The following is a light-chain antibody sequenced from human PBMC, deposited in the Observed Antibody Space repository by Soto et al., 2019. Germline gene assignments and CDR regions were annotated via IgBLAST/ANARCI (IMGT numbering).Light chain of an antibody. CDR1: QGISTY. Sequence: DIQMTQSPSSLSASVGDRVTIACRTSQGISTYLNWYQQKPGKAPELLIYAESSLQSGVPSRLSGSGSGTDLNLTISRLQPEDFATYYCQKYETFSGTCGPGTKVDIK. CDR2: AES. V-gene: IGKV1-39*01. CDR3: QKYETFSGT. J-gene: IGKJ1*01.